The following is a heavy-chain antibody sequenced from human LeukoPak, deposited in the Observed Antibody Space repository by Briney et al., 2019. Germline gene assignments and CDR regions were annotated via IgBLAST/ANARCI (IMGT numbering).Heavy chain of an antibody. V-gene: IGHV3-7*01. CDR2: IKQEGGEK. CDR3: ARISRWGDLSLYRPLDY. J-gene: IGHJ4*02. D-gene: IGHD3-16*02. CDR1: GFTFTDYW. Sequence: GGSLRLSCEVSGFTFTDYWMSWVRQAPGKGLELVANIKQEGGEKNYVDSVKGRFTISRDNALYLHMNSLRVEDSAVYYCARISRWGDLSLYRPLDYWGRGTRVTVSS.